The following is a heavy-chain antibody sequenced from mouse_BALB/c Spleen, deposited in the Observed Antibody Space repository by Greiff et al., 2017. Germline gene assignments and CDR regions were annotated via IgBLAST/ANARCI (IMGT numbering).Heavy chain of an antibody. D-gene: IGHD1-2*01. CDR1: GFTFSSYA. CDR3: AREDYGSAWFAY. Sequence: EVQLVESGGGLVKPGGSLKLSCAASGFTFSSYAMSWVRQTPEKRLEWVASISSGGSTYYPDSVKGRFTISRDNARNILYLQMSSLRSEDTAMYYCAREDYGSAWFAYWGQGTLVTVSA. V-gene: IGHV5-6-5*01. CDR2: ISSGGST. J-gene: IGHJ3*01.